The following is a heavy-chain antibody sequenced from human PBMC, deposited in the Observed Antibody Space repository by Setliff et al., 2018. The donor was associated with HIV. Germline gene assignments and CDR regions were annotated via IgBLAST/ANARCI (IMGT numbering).Heavy chain of an antibody. CDR3: ARARSDWYNVRPYYFDL. V-gene: IGHV4-30-4*01. CDR1: GASFVGDNH. Sequence: SETLSLTCAVSGASFVGDNHWSWIRQTPERGLEWIAYFMYTDIHYVNYLNYRNPSLASRLSISVDKSKNQFSLTLSSVTAADTAVYYCARARSDWYNVRPYYFDLWGQGTQVTRLL. CDR2: FMYTDIHYVNYLN. J-gene: IGHJ4*02. D-gene: IGHD6-19*01.